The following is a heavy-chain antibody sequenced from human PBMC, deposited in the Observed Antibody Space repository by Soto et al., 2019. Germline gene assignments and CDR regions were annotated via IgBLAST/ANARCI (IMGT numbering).Heavy chain of an antibody. CDR2: INSDGSST. V-gene: IGHV3-74*01. CDR3: ARVSLAGGNFDY. Sequence: PGGSLSLSCAASGFTFSSYWMHWVRQAPGKGLVWVSRINSDGSSTSYADSVKGRFTISRDNAKNTLYLQMNSLRAEDTAVYYCARVSLAGGNFDYWGQGTLVTVSS. D-gene: IGHD6-25*01. J-gene: IGHJ4*02. CDR1: GFTFSSYW.